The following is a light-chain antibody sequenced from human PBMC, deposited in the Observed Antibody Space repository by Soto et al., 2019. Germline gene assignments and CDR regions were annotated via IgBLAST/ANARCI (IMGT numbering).Light chain of an antibody. CDR2: GAS. V-gene: IGKV3-15*01. Sequence: EIVMTQSPATLSVSPGERATLSCRTSQSVSRNLAWYQHKPGQAPRLLIYGASTRATGIPARFSGSGSGTEFTLTISSLQSEDFAVYYCQQYNNWRTFGQGTKVHIK. CDR1: QSVSRN. CDR3: QQYNNWRT. J-gene: IGKJ1*01.